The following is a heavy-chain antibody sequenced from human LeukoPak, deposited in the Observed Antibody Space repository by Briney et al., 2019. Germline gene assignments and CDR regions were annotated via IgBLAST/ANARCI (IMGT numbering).Heavy chain of an antibody. D-gene: IGHD2-2*01. CDR2: ISGSGGST. CDR1: GFTLSSYA. CDR3: AKSPSIGYCSSTSCFANH. V-gene: IGHV3-23*01. J-gene: IGHJ5*02. Sequence: SMTLSCAVYGFTLSSYAIGWVRQPEGRVLEWDSAISGSGGSTYYADFGKGRFTIARGNSKHTLYLQINSLRDEDTAVYYCAKSPSIGYCSSTSCFANHWGQATMVTDSS.